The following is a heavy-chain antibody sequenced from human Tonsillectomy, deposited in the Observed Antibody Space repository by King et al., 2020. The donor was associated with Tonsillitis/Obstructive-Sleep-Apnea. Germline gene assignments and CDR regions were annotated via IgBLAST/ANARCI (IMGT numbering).Heavy chain of an antibody. J-gene: IGHJ6*02. V-gene: IGHV1-18*01. Sequence: QLVQSGAEVKKPGASVKVSCKASGYTFTNYGISWVRQAPGQGLEWMGWISTYNGNTNYAQKFQDRVTMTTDTSTTTAYMELLSLGSDDTAVYYCARGGNYYGSGHLYYCGMDVWGQGTTVTVSS. CDR1: GYTFTNYG. CDR2: ISTYNGNT. CDR3: ARGGNYYGSGHLYYCGMDV. D-gene: IGHD3-10*01.